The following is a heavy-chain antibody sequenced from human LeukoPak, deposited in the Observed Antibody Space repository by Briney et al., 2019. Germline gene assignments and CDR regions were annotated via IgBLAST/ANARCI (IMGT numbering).Heavy chain of an antibody. CDR3: ARAGYYDSSGYYLHPFYGMDV. CDR1: GGTFISYA. V-gene: IGHV1-69*13. J-gene: IGHJ6*02. Sequence: SVKVSCKASGGTFISYAISWVRQAPGQGLEWMGGIIPIFGTANYAQKFQGRVTITADESTSTAYMELSSLRSEDTAVYYCARAGYYDSSGYYLHPFYGMDVWGQGTTVTVSS. CDR2: IIPIFGTA. D-gene: IGHD3-22*01.